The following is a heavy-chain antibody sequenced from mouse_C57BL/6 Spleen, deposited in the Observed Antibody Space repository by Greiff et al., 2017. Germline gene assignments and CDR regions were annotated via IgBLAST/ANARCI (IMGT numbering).Heavy chain of an antibody. CDR2: IYPGSGST. Sequence: VQLQQPGAELVKPGASVKMSCKASGYTFTSYWITWVKQRPGQGLEWIGDIYPGSGSTNYNEKFKSKATLTVDTSSSTAYMQLSSLTSEDSAVYYCAGYYYGSSYGAMDYWGQGTSVTVSS. V-gene: IGHV1-55*01. CDR3: AGYYYGSSYGAMDY. CDR1: GYTFTSYW. D-gene: IGHD1-1*01. J-gene: IGHJ4*01.